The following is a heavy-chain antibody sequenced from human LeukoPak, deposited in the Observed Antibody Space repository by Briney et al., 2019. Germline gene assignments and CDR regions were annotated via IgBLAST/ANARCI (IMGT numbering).Heavy chain of an antibody. CDR3: ARSFIAVAGPFDY. J-gene: IGHJ4*02. CDR1: GGSISSYY. CDR2: THYSGST. V-gene: IGHV4-59*12. Sequence: ASETLSLTCTVSGGSISSYYWSWLRQPPGKGLEYIGYTHYSGSTNYNPSLKSRVTISLDTSGNQFSLKLSSVTAADTAVYYCARSFIAVAGPFDYWGQGTLVTVSS. D-gene: IGHD6-19*01.